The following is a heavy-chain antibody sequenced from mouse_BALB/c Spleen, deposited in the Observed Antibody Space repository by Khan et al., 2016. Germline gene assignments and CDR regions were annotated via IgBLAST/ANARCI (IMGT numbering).Heavy chain of an antibody. CDR2: INPHTGYT. Sequence: QVQLQQSGAELVKPGASVKMSCKASGYTFTSYWMHWVKQRPGQGLEWIGYINPHTGYTAYNQKFKDKATLPADKSSSTAYMQLSSLTSEDTAVYYCARGDYWGQGTTLTVSS. V-gene: IGHV1S26*01. J-gene: IGHJ2*01. CDR3: ARGDY. CDR1: GYTFTSYW.